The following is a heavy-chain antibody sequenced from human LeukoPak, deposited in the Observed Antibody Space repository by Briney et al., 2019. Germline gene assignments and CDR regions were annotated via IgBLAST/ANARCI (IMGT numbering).Heavy chain of an antibody. D-gene: IGHD3-22*01. V-gene: IGHV3-21*01. Sequence: GGSLRLSCAASGFTFSSYSMNWVRQAPGKGLEWVSSIGSSSSYIYYADSVKGRSTISRDNAKNSLYLQMNSLRAEDTAVYYCARDTHYYDSSGYPPPFDYWGQGTLVTVSS. J-gene: IGHJ4*02. CDR3: ARDTHYYDSSGYPPPFDY. CDR2: IGSSSSYI. CDR1: GFTFSSYS.